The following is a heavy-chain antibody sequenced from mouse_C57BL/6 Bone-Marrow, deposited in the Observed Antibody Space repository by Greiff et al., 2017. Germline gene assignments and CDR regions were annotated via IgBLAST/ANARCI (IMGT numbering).Heavy chain of an antibody. V-gene: IGHV5-9*01. J-gene: IGHJ3*01. D-gene: IGHD2-12*01. CDR3: ARHEDYTWFSY. CDR2: ISGGGGNT. CDR1: GFTFSSYT. Sequence: DVMLVESGGGLVKPGGSLKLSCAASGFTFSSYTMSWVRQTPEKRLEWVATISGGGGNTYYPDSVKGRFTISRDNAKNTLYLQMRSLRSEDTALYYCARHEDYTWFSYWCQGTLVTVSA.